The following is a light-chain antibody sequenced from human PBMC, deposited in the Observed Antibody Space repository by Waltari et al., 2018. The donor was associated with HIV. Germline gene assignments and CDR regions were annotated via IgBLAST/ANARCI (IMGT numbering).Light chain of an antibody. CDR1: QTVTSSY. V-gene: IGKV3-20*01. CDR3: QQYGSSPRT. Sequence: EIVLTQSPGTLSLSPGERATLSCRASQTVTSSYLAWYQQKPGQAPRVLIYGASSRATGSADRVSGSGSGTDFTLSISRLEPEDCAVYYCQQYGSSPRTFGQGTKVEIK. J-gene: IGKJ1*01. CDR2: GAS.